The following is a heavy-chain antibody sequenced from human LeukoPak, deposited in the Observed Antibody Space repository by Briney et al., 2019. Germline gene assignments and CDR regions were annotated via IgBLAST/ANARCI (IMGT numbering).Heavy chain of an antibody. Sequence: GGSLRLSCAASGFTFSNYNMNWVRQAPGKAMEWVSSITSSGTYIFYADSVKGRFTISRDNAKNSLYLQMNSLRAEDTAVYYFAREMDYYDSRPIDYWGQGTLVTVSS. CDR1: GFTFSNYN. V-gene: IGHV3-21*01. D-gene: IGHD3-22*01. CDR2: ITSSGTYI. J-gene: IGHJ4*02. CDR3: AREMDYYDSRPIDY.